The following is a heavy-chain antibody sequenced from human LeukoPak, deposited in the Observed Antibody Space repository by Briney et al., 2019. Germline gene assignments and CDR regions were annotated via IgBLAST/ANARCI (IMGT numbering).Heavy chain of an antibody. CDR2: ISGSSGII. CDR1: GITFNTYT. D-gene: IGHD1-26*01. J-gene: IGHJ4*02. Sequence: PGGSLRLSCAASGITFNTYTMNWVRQAPGKGLEWVSYISGSSGIIDYADSVRGRFTISRDNAKNSLYLQMNSLRAEDTAVYYCASSGSYRFDYWGQGTLVTVSS. CDR3: ASSGSYRFDY. V-gene: IGHV3-48*01.